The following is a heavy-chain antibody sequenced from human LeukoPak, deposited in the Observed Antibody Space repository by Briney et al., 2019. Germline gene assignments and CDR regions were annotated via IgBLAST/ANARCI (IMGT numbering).Heavy chain of an antibody. V-gene: IGHV3-48*03. CDR1: GFTFSSYE. J-gene: IGHJ6*02. Sequence: PGGSLRLSCAASGFTFSSYEMNWVRQAPGKGLEWVSYISSSGSTIYYADSVKSRFTISRDNAKNSLYLQMNSLRAEDTAVYYCARFHDYSNYGRYYYYGMDVWGQGTTITVSS. CDR3: ARFHDYSNYGRYYYYGMDV. D-gene: IGHD4-11*01. CDR2: ISSSGSTI.